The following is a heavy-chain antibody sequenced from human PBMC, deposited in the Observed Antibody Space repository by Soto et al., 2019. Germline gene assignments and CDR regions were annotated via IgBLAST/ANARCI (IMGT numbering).Heavy chain of an antibody. Sequence: PSETMSLTCTVSHGSISTYYWGWVRQPPGKGLDWIGDVYYTGSTNYNPSLKSRVTIPVDTSKNKFSLNLSSVTSADTAIYYCVRSVGSAGWHDYWGQGILVT. V-gene: IGHV4-59*01. CDR1: HGSISTYY. CDR3: VRSVGSAGWHDY. J-gene: IGHJ4*02. D-gene: IGHD1-26*01. CDR2: VYYTGST.